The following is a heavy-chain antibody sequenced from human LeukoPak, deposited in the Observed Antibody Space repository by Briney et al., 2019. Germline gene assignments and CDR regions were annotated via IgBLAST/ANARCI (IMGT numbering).Heavy chain of an antibody. CDR1: GYTFTSYY. CDR3: ATIVGALGYFDY. J-gene: IGHJ4*02. Sequence: ASVKVSCKASGYTFTSYYMHWVRQAPGQGLEWMGIINPSGGSTSYAQKFQGRVTMTRDMSTSTVYMELSSLRSEDTAVYHCATIVGALGYFDYWGQGTLVTVSS. CDR2: INPSGGST. V-gene: IGHV1-46*01. D-gene: IGHD1-26*01.